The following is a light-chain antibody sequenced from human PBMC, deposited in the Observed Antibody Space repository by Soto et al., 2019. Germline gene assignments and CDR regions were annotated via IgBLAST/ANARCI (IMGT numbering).Light chain of an antibody. CDR1: SSDAGGYNY. CDR2: EVS. Sequence: QSALTQPASVSGSPGQSITISCTGTSSDAGGYNYVSWYQQHPGKAPKLMIYEVSNRPSGVSNRFSGSKSGNTASLTISRLQAEDEADYYCTSYTTSSTLVVFGGGTKLTVL. V-gene: IGLV2-14*01. CDR3: TSYTTSSTLVV. J-gene: IGLJ2*01.